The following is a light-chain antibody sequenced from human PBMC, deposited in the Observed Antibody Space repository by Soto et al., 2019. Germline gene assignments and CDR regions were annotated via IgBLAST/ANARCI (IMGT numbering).Light chain of an antibody. J-gene: IGLJ1*01. CDR3: ATWDSSLSTGV. V-gene: IGLV1-51*02. Sequence: QSVLTQPPSVSAAPGQKVTISCSGSSSTTGNNYVSWYQQLPGTASKLLIYENDKRPSGIPDRFSGSKSGTSATLDITGLQTGDEADYYCATWDSSLSTGVFGTGTKLTVL. CDR2: END. CDR1: SSTTGNNY.